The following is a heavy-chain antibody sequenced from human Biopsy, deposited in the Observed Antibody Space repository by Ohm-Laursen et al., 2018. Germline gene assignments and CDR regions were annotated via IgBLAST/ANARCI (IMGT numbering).Heavy chain of an antibody. Sequence: SVKVPCKASGYSFTSYYMHWVRQAPGQGLEWMGGIIPMFGTANYAQMFQGRVTISADESTSTSYMELSSLTTEDTAIYYCARGPHSGSHSCFDYWGRGTLVTVSS. J-gene: IGHJ4*02. CDR2: IIPMFGTA. D-gene: IGHD1-26*01. CDR1: GYSFTSYY. V-gene: IGHV1-69*13. CDR3: ARGPHSGSHSCFDY.